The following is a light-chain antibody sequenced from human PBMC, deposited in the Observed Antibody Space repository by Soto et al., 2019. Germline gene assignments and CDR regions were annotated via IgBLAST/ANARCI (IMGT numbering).Light chain of an antibody. J-gene: IGKJ5*01. CDR1: QSLVYSDGNTY. Sequence: DVVMTQSPLSLPVTLGQPASISCRSGQSLVYSDGNTYLSWFQQRPGQSPRRLIYKVSNRDSGVPARFSGSGSGTDFALKISRVEAEDVGVYYCMQGTHWPITFGQGTRLEIK. V-gene: IGKV2-30*01. CDR3: MQGTHWPIT. CDR2: KVS.